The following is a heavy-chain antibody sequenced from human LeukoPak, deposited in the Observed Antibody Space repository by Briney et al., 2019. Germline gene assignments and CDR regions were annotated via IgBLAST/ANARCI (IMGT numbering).Heavy chain of an antibody. D-gene: IGHD3-10*01. V-gene: IGHV4-39*07. CDR2: INHSGST. CDR1: GGSISSGGYY. J-gene: IGHJ4*02. Sequence: SETLSLTCTVSGGSISSGGYYWSWIRQPPGKGLEWIGEINHSGSTNYNPSLKSRVTISVDTSKNQFSLKLSSVTAADTAVYYCARGRVYYYGSGSYFSFGGKHDYWGQGTLVTVSS. CDR3: ARGRVYYYGSGSYFSFGGKHDY.